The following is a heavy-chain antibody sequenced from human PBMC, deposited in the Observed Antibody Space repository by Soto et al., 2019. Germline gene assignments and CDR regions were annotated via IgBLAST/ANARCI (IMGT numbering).Heavy chain of an antibody. V-gene: IGHV4-59*08. CDR1: GGFISSYC. Sequence: SEALCLTWTVSGGFISSYCWSLSRQPPGKGLEWIGYIYYSGSTNYNPSLKSRVTISVDTSKNQFSLKLSSVTAADTAVYYCARLGYCDSSGYYVGYWGQGTLVTVS. CDR2: IYYSGST. CDR3: ARLGYCDSSGYYVGY. D-gene: IGHD3-22*01. J-gene: IGHJ4*02.